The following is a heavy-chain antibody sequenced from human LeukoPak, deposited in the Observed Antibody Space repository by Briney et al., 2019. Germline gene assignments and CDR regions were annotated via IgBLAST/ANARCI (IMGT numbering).Heavy chain of an antibody. V-gene: IGHV1-18*01. CDR3: ARGQVDPAMIIGGWFDL. CDR2: ISPYTGHT. D-gene: IGHD5-18*01. J-gene: IGHJ5*02. Sequence: ASVKVSCTTSGHSFTSYAITWVRQAPGQGLEWMGWISPYTGHTNYAQKFWGRITTTADISTRTVNMDLTSLRSDDTAAYYCARGQVDPAMIIGGWFDLWGQGTLVIVSS. CDR1: GHSFTSYA.